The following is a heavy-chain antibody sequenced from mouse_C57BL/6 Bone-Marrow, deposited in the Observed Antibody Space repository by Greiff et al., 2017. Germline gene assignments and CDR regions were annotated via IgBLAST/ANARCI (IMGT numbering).Heavy chain of an antibody. Sequence: QVQLQQPGAELVKPGASVKLSCKASGYTFTSYWMQWVKQRPGQGLEWIGEIDPSDSYTNYNQKFKGKATLTVDTSSSTAYMQLSSLTSEDSAVYYCARRRSFWFAYWGQGTLVTVSA. CDR2: IDPSDSYT. V-gene: IGHV1-50*01. CDR3: ARRRSFWFAY. J-gene: IGHJ3*01. CDR1: GYTFTSYW.